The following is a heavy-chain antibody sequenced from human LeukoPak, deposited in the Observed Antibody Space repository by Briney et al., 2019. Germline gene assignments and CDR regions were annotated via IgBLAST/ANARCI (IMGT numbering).Heavy chain of an antibody. D-gene: IGHD3-22*01. J-gene: IGHJ4*02. CDR2: IYSGGTT. CDR3: AKAHQYDSSGYYY. V-gene: IGHV3-53*01. Sequence: PGGSLRLSCAVSGFTVSGSYMSWVRQAPGKGLEWVSLIYSGGTTYYADSVKGRFTISRDNSKTTLYLQMNSLRAEDTAVYYCAKAHQYDSSGYYYWGQGTLVTVSS. CDR1: GFTVSGSY.